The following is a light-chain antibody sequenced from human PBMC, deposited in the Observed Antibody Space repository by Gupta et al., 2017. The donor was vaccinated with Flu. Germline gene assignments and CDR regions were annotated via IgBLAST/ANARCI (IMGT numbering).Light chain of an antibody. J-gene: IGKJ1*01. CDR2: KTS. CDR1: RSINIW. Sequence: DIQMTQSPSTLSASVGDRVTFTCRASRSINIWLAWYQQKPGKAPNLLIYKTSNLESGVPSRFSGSGSGTEFTLTISSLQPDDFATYYCQQYDTYSGTFGQGTKVEI. V-gene: IGKV1-5*03. CDR3: QQYDTYSGT.